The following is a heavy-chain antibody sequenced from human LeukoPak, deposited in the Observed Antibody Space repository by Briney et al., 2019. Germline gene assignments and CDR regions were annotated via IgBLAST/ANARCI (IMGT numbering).Heavy chain of an antibody. CDR1: GGSFSGYY. CDR2: INHSGST. Sequence: PSETLSLTCAVYGGSFSGYYWSWIRQPPGKGLEWIGEINHSGSTNYNPSLKSRVTISVDTSKNQFSLKLSSVTAADTAVYYCARSYGSGSYYMFGDNWFDPWGQGTLVTVSS. J-gene: IGHJ5*02. V-gene: IGHV4-34*01. D-gene: IGHD3-10*01. CDR3: ARSYGSGSYYMFGDNWFDP.